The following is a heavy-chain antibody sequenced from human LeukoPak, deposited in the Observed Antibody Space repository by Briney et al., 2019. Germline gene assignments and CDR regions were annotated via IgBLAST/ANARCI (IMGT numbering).Heavy chain of an antibody. J-gene: IGHJ3*02. CDR3: ARAGHYYDSSGTDAFDI. D-gene: IGHD3-22*01. CDR2: MNPNSGNT. Sequence: GASVKVSCKASGYTFTSYDINRVRQATGQGLEWMGWMNPNSGNTGYAQKFQGRVTMTRNTSISTAYMELSSLRSEDTAVYYCARAGHYYDSSGTDAFDIWGQGTMVTVSS. V-gene: IGHV1-8*01. CDR1: GYTFTSYD.